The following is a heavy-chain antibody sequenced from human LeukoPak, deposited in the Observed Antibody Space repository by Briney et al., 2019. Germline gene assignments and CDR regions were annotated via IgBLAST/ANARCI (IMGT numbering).Heavy chain of an antibody. J-gene: IGHJ4*02. CDR1: GGTFSSYA. CDR2: IIPIFGTA. Sequence: APVKVSCKASGGTFSSYAISWVRQAPGQGLEWMGGIIPIFGTANYAQKFQGRVTITADESTSTAYMELSSLRSEDTAVYYCARDPAYCGGDCYSDYWGQGTLVTVSS. D-gene: IGHD2-21*02. V-gene: IGHV1-69*13. CDR3: ARDPAYCGGDCYSDY.